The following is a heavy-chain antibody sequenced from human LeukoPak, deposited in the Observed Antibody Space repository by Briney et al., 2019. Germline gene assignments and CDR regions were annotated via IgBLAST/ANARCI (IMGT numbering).Heavy chain of an antibody. CDR1: GLTFSSYS. CDR2: ISSSSSYI. J-gene: IGHJ4*02. V-gene: IGHV3-21*01. Sequence: GGSLRLSCAASGLTFSSYSMNWVRQAPGKGLEWVSSISSSSSYIYYADSVKGRFTISRDNAKNSLYLQMNSLRAEDTAVYYCAKDYGGNKGLFDYWGQGTLVTVPS. D-gene: IGHD4-23*01. CDR3: AKDYGGNKGLFDY.